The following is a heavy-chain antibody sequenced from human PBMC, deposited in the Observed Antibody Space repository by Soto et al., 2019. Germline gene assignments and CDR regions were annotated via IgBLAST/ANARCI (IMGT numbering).Heavy chain of an antibody. J-gene: IGHJ3*01. CDR2: LLHSGTT. CDR1: GDSISSPKW. D-gene: IGHD6-19*01. V-gene: IGHV4-4*02. Sequence: QVQLQESGPGLVKPSGTLSPTCAVSGDSISSPKWWTWLRQPPGKGLEWIGDLLHSGTTNYNPSLLSRVTMSVDKPQHQFSLKLTSATAADTAIYYCAYTTGWYRHDVWGQGTSVTVSS. CDR3: AYTTGWYRHDV.